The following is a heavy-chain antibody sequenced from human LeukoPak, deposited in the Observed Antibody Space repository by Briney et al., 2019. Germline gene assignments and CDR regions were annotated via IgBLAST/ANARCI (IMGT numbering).Heavy chain of an antibody. V-gene: IGHV3-30*03. D-gene: IGHD1-26*01. CDR1: GFTFSSYD. CDR3: ADSGSYSLY. Sequence: PGGSLRLSCAASGFTFSSYDMHWVRQAPGKGLEWVAFISYDGSNKYYVDSVKGRFTISRVNSKNTLYLQMNSLRAEDTAVYHCADSGSYSLYWGQGTLVTVSS. CDR2: ISYDGSNK. J-gene: IGHJ4*02.